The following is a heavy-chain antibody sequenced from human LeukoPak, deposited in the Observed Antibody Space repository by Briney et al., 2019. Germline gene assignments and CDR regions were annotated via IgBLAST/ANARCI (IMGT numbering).Heavy chain of an antibody. V-gene: IGHV1-18*01. CDR1: GYTFTNYA. CDR3: AREAGSGSWYPFDY. Sequence: ASVKVSCKASGYTFTNYAITWVRQAPGQGLEWMGWISAYDGSTNYAQKFQGRVTMTTDPSTSTAYMGLRSLRSDDTAVYYCAREAGSGSWYPFDYWGQGTLVTVSS. CDR2: ISAYDGST. D-gene: IGHD6-13*01. J-gene: IGHJ4*02.